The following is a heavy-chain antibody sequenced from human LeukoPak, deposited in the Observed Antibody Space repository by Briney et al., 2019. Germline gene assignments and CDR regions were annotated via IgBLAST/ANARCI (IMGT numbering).Heavy chain of an antibody. J-gene: IGHJ4*02. CDR2: MSGSGGST. CDR3: AKSRGDLIDY. CDR1: GFTFSSYA. V-gene: IGHV3-23*01. Sequence: PGGSLRLSCAASGFTFSSYAMSWVRQAPGKGLEWVSGMSGSGGSTYYADSVKGRFTISRDNSKNTLYLQMNSLRAEDTAVYYCAKSRGDLIDYWGQGTLVTVSS. D-gene: IGHD3-16*01.